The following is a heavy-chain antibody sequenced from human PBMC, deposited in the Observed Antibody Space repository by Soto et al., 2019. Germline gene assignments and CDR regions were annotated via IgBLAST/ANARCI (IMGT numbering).Heavy chain of an antibody. J-gene: IGHJ6*02. CDR3: ARAIHDRYCSSTSCYGVDYYYYGMDV. V-gene: IGHV1-69*06. Sequence: SVKVSCKASGGTFSSYAISWVRQAPGQGLEWMGGIIPIFGTANYAQKFQGRVTITADKSTSTAYMELSSLRSEDTAVYYCARAIHDRYCSSTSCYGVDYYYYGMDVWGQGTTVTVSS. CDR2: IIPIFGTA. D-gene: IGHD2-2*01. CDR1: GGTFSSYA.